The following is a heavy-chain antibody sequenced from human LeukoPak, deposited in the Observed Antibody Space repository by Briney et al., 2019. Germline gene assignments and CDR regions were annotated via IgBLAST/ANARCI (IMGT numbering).Heavy chain of an antibody. CDR3: ARDRGYSSFDY. CDR2: IKKDGSEK. CDR1: GFTFSSYW. D-gene: IGHD6-19*01. Sequence: GGSLRLSCAASGFTFSSYWMSWVRQAPGKGLEWVANIKKDGSEKYSVDSVKGRFTISRDNAKNSLYLQMNSLRAEDTAVYYCARDRGYSSFDYWGQGTLVTVSS. J-gene: IGHJ4*02. V-gene: IGHV3-7*01.